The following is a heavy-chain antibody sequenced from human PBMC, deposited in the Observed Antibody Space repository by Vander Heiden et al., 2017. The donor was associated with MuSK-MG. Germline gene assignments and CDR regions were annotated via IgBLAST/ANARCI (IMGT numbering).Heavy chain of an antibody. CDR2: ISYDGSNK. CDR1: GFTFSSYG. V-gene: IGHV3-30*18. D-gene: IGHD2-15*01. CDR3: AKDLGYCSGGSCYEYDY. Sequence: QVQLVESGGGVVQPGRSLRLSCAASGFTFSSYGMHWVRQAPGKGLEWVAVISYDGSNKYYADSVKGRFTISRDNSKNTLYLQMNSLRAEDTAVYYCAKDLGYCSGGSCYEYDYWGQGTLVTVSS. J-gene: IGHJ4*02.